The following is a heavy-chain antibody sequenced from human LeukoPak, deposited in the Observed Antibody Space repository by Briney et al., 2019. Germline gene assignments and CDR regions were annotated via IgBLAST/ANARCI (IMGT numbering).Heavy chain of an antibody. Sequence: HPGGSLRLSCAASGFTFSSYEMNWVRQAPGKGLEWVSYISSGGNTIYYADSVKGRFSISRDNAKNSLYLQMNSLRAEDTAVYYCARALSRSYGHENWFDSWGQGTLVPVSS. CDR2: ISSGGNTI. J-gene: IGHJ5*01. CDR3: ARALSRSYGHENWFDS. D-gene: IGHD5-18*01. CDR1: GFTFSSYE. V-gene: IGHV3-48*03.